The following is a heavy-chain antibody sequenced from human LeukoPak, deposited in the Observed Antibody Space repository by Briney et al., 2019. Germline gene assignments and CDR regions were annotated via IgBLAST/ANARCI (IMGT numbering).Heavy chain of an antibody. J-gene: IGHJ6*02. D-gene: IGHD3-10*01. V-gene: IGHV4-61*02. Sequence: SQTLSLTCTVSGGSISSGNYYWSWIRQPAGKGLEWIGRIYTSGSTNYNPSLKSRVTMSVDTSKNQFSLKLSSVTAADTAVYYCARDLYYYGSGSYYSDVWGQGTTVTVSS. CDR3: ARDLYYYGSGSYYSDV. CDR2: IYTSGST. CDR1: GGSISSGNYY.